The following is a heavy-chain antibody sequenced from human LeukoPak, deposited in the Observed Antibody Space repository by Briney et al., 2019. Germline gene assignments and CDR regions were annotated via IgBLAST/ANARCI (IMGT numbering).Heavy chain of an antibody. Sequence: GKSLRLSCAASAFTFSNSAMHWVRQAPGEGLEWVAIISYDGNNKYYADSVKGRFTISRDNSQNTLHLQMNSLRAEDTAVYYCARGRSEHDYDNSGYFLDYWGQGTLVTVSS. CDR3: ARGRSEHDYDNSGYFLDY. J-gene: IGHJ4*02. CDR1: AFTFSNSA. D-gene: IGHD3-22*01. V-gene: IGHV3-30-3*01. CDR2: ISYDGNNK.